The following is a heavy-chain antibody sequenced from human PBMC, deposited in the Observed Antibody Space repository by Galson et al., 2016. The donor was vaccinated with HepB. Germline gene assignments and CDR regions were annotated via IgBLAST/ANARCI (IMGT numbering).Heavy chain of an antibody. CDR3: AKVRQPYSGSDPFDY. V-gene: IGHV3-30*04. CDR1: GFSFSTYA. CDR2: ISYDVSNK. D-gene: IGHD1-26*01. J-gene: IGHJ4*02. Sequence: SLRLSCAASGFSFSTYALHWVRQAPGKGLEWVAGISYDVSNKYYADSVKGRFTISRDNSNNTLYLQMNSLRAEDTAVYYCAKVRQPYSGSDPFDYWGQGTLVSVSS.